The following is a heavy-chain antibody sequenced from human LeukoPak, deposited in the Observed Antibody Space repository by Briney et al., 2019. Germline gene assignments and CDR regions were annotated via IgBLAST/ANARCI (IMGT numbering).Heavy chain of an antibody. D-gene: IGHD5-18*01. J-gene: IGHJ6*02. CDR2: ISGNSGST. CDR1: GFTFSSYA. CDR3: AKGDTAMVTSAYYYYGMDV. V-gene: IGHV3-23*01. Sequence: PGGSLRLSCAASGFTFSSYAMSWVRQAPGKGLEWVSAISGNSGSTCYADSVKGRFTISRDNSKNTLYLQMNSLRAEDTAVYYCAKGDTAMVTSAYYYYGMDVWGQGTTVTVSS.